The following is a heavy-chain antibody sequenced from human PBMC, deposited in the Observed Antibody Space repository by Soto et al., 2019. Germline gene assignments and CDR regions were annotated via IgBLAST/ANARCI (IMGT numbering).Heavy chain of an antibody. CDR1: GFSLSTSGVG. CDR3: AHTQSPERGVGY. J-gene: IGHJ4*02. D-gene: IGHD1-26*01. CDR2: IYWDDDK. V-gene: IGHV2-5*02. Sequence: QITLKESGPTLVKPTQTLTLTCTFSGFSLSTSGVGVGWIRQPPGKALEWLALIYWDDDKRYSPSLKSRLTITTDTSKNRVVLTMTNMDPVDTATYYCAHTQSPERGVGYWGQGTLVTVSS.